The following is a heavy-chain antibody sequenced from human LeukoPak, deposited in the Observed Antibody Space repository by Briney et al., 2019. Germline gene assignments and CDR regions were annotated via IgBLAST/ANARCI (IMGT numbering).Heavy chain of an antibody. CDR3: ARGQPKSVVPAATYFDY. CDR1: GFTVSSNY. Sequence: GSLRLSCAASGFTVSSNYMSWVRQAPGKGLEWIGEINHSGSTNYNPSLKSRVTISVDTSKNQFSLKLSSVTAADTAVYYCARGQPKSVVPAATYFDYWGQGTLVTVSS. J-gene: IGHJ4*02. CDR2: INHSGST. D-gene: IGHD2-2*01. V-gene: IGHV4-34*01.